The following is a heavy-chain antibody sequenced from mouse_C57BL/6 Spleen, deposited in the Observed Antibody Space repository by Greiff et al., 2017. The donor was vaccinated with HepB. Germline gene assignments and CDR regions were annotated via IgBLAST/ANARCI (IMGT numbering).Heavy chain of an antibody. V-gene: IGHV1-22*01. CDR1: GYTFTDYN. J-gene: IGHJ3*01. CDR2: INPNNGGT. CDR3: ARSRLYSNSAWFAY. D-gene: IGHD2-5*01. Sequence: VQLQQSGPELVKPGASVKMSCKASGYTFTDYNMHWVKQSHGKSLEWIGYINPNNGGTSYNQKFKGKATLTVNKSSSTAYMELRSLTSEDSAVYYCARSRLYSNSAWFAYWGQGTLVTVSA.